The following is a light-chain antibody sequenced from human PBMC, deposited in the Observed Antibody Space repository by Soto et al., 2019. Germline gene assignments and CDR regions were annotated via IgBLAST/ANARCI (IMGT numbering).Light chain of an antibody. Sequence: EIVMTQSPATLSVSPGERATLSCRASQSVSSNLAWYQQKPGQAPRLLIYGASTSATGIPARFSGSGSGTEFTLTISSLQSEDFGVYYCQQYNNWPPELTFGGGTKVEIK. CDR3: QQYNNWPPELT. CDR2: GAS. J-gene: IGKJ4*01. CDR1: QSVSSN. V-gene: IGKV3-15*01.